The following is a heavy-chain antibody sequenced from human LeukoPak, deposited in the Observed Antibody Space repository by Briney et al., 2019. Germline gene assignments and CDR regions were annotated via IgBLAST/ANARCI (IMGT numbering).Heavy chain of an antibody. CDR1: GGSISSYY. CDR2: IYYSGST. D-gene: IGHD3-10*01. V-gene: IGHV4-59*08. Sequence: SETLSLTCTVSGGSISSYYWSWIRQPPGKGLEWIGYIYYSGSTNYNPSLKSRVTISVDTSKNQFSLKLSSVTAADTAVYYCPKTGDYYGSGSYRNWFDPWGQGTLVTVSS. CDR3: PKTGDYYGSGSYRNWFDP. J-gene: IGHJ5*02.